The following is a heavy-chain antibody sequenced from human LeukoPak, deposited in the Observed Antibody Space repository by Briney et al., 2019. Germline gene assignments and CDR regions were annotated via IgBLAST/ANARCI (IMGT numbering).Heavy chain of an antibody. D-gene: IGHD5-18*01. CDR3: ARGIGGYSYGYYYYYMDV. J-gene: IGHJ6*03. CDR1: GYTFTGYY. Sequence: ASVKVSCKASGYTFTGYYMHWVRQAPGQGLEWMGWINPNSGGTNYAQKFQGRVTMTRDTSISTAYMELSRLRSDDTAVYYCARGIGGYSYGYYYYYMDVWGKGTTVTVSS. CDR2: INPNSGGT. V-gene: IGHV1-2*02.